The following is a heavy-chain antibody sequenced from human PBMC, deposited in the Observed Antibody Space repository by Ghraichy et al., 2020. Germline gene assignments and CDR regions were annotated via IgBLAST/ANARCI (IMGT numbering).Heavy chain of an antibody. CDR3: AREEGVAYYYYGMDV. CDR2: ISSSSSYI. CDR1: GFTFSSYS. J-gene: IGHJ6*02. Sequence: GGSLRLSCAASGFTFSSYSMNWVRQAPGKGLEWVSSISSSSSYIYYADSVKGRFTISRDNAKNSLYLQMNSLRAEDTAVYYCAREEGVAYYYYGMDVWGQGTTVTVSS. D-gene: IGHD5-12*01. V-gene: IGHV3-21*01.